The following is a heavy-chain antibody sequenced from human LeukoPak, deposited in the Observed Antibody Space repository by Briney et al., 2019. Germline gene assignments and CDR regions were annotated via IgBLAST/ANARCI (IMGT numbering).Heavy chain of an antibody. CDR2: INHSGST. CDR1: GGSFSGYY. V-gene: IGHV4-34*01. Sequence: PSETLSLTCAVYGGSFSGYYWSWIRQPPGKGLEWIGEINHSGSTNYNPSLKSRVTISVDTSKNQFSLKLSSVTAADTAVYYCARDSTRIPAYYGMDVWGQGTTVTVSS. J-gene: IGHJ6*02. D-gene: IGHD2-21*01. CDR3: ARDSTRIPAYYGMDV.